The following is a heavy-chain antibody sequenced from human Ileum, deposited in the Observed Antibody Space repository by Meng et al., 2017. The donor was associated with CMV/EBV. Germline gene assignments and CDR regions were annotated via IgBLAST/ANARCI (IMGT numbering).Heavy chain of an antibody. Sequence: SGFTFSFYGRNGGSQATGKGLEWVTGIQSDGSKQYYAEDVKGRFTISRDDSKKTLDVQMDRLRAEDTAVYYCARDADTSGHCGHCDLWGQGTLVTVSS. CDR1: GFTFSFYG. CDR3: ARDADTSGHCGHCDL. D-gene: IGHD3-22*01. J-gene: IGHJ4*02. CDR2: IQSDGSKQ. V-gene: IGHV3-33*05.